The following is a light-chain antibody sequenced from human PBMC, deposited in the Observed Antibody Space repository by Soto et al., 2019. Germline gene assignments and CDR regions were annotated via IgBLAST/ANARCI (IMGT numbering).Light chain of an antibody. CDR3: SSYTSSSTLYVV. J-gene: IGLJ2*01. V-gene: IGLV2-14*01. Sequence: QSALTQPASVSGSRGQSITISCTGTSSDVGGYNYVSWYQQHPGKAPKLMIYDVSNRPSGVSNRFSGSKSGNTASLTISGLQAEDEADYYCSSYTSSSTLYVVFGGGTKVTVL. CDR1: SSDVGGYNY. CDR2: DVS.